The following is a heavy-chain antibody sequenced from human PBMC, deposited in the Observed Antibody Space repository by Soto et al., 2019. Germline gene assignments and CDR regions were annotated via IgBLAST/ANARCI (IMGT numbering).Heavy chain of an antibody. J-gene: IGHJ6*02. Sequence: SETQSLTCAVSGGSISSSNWWSWVRQPPGKGLEWIGEIYHSGSTNYNPSLKSRVTISVDKSKNQFSLKLSSVTAADTAVYYCARDPYYYGSGRVYYYGMDVWGQGTTVTVSS. D-gene: IGHD3-10*01. CDR2: IYHSGST. CDR3: ARDPYYYGSGRVYYYGMDV. CDR1: GGSISSSNW. V-gene: IGHV4-4*02.